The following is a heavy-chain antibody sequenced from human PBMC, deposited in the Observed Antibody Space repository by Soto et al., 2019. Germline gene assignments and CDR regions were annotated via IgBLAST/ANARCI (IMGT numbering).Heavy chain of an antibody. CDR3: AKDWLLWFGELLLPPGH. Sequence: RRLSCAASGFTFSSYAMGWVRQAQGKGLEWGSAISGSGGSTYYADSVKGRFTISRDNSKNTLYLQMNSLRAEDTAVYYCAKDWLLWFGELLLPPGHWXQGTLVTVSS. V-gene: IGHV3-23*01. D-gene: IGHD3-10*01. J-gene: IGHJ4*02. CDR2: ISGSGGST. CDR1: GFTFSSYA.